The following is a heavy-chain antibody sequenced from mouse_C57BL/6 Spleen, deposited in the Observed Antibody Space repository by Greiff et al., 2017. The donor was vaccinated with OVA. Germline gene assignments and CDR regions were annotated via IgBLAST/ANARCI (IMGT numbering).Heavy chain of an antibody. CDR1: GYTFTSYW. D-gene: IGHD2-3*01. CDR2: IDPSDSYT. J-gene: IGHJ3*01. Sequence: QVQLQQPGAELVMPGASVKLSCKASGYTFTSYWMHWVKQRPGQGLEWIGEIDPSDSYTNYNQKFKGKSTLTVDKSSSTAYMQLSSLTSEDSAVYYCARTGDGYPFAYWGQGTLVTVSA. V-gene: IGHV1-69*01. CDR3: ARTGDGYPFAY.